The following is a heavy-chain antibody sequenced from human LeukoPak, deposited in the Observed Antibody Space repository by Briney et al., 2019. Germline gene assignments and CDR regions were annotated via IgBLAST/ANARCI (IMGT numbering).Heavy chain of an antibody. J-gene: IGHJ6*02. V-gene: IGHV3-23*01. CDR2: ISGSGSST. D-gene: IGHD3-3*01. CDR1: GFTFSSYA. Sequence: GGSLRLSCTVSGFTFSSYAMSWVRQAPGKGLEWVSGISGSGSSTNYADSVKGRFTISRDNSKNTLYLQMNSLRAEDTAVYYCAKAAVTTRSGYTTASMDVWGQGTTVTVSS. CDR3: AKAAVTTRSGYTTASMDV.